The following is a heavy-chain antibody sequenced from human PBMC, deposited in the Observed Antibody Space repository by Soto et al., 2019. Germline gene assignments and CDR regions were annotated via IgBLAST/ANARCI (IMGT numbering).Heavy chain of an antibody. V-gene: IGHV1-69*01. CDR1: GGTFSSYA. D-gene: IGHD6-6*01. CDR3: ARGPYSSSSGVYYYYGMDV. J-gene: IGHJ6*02. CDR2: IIPIFGTA. Sequence: QVQLVQSGAEVQKPGSSVKVSCKASGGTFSSYAISWVRQAPGQGLEWMGGIIPIFGTANYAQKFQGRVTITADESTSTAYMELSSLRSEDTAVYYCARGPYSSSSGVYYYYGMDVWGQGTTVTVSS.